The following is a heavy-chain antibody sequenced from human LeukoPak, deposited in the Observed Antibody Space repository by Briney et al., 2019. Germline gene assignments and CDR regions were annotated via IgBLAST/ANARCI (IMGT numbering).Heavy chain of an antibody. Sequence: GGSLRLSCAASGFTFSSYAMSWVRQAPGKGLEWVSAISGSGGSTYYADSVKGRFTISRDNSKNTLYLQMNSLRAEDTAVYYCAKAYTVPYYYYYYMDVWGKGTTVTVSS. CDR2: ISGSGGST. CDR1: GFTFSSYA. V-gene: IGHV3-23*01. CDR3: AKAYTVPYYYYYYMDV. D-gene: IGHD4-11*01. J-gene: IGHJ6*03.